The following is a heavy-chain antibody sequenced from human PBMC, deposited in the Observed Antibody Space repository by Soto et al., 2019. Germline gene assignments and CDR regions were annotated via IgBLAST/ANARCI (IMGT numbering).Heavy chain of an antibody. Sequence: GGSLRLTCAASGFTFRTYGMHWVRQAPGKGLEWVAFISDDGSQKYYGDSVKGRFTISGDNSKNTLSLRMISLRTEDTSVYYCAKEAPGGWHFFDTWGQGTWSPSPQ. J-gene: IGHJ4*02. CDR2: ISDDGSQK. D-gene: IGHD6-19*01. CDR3: AKEAPGGWHFFDT. CDR1: GFTFRTYG. V-gene: IGHV3-30*18.